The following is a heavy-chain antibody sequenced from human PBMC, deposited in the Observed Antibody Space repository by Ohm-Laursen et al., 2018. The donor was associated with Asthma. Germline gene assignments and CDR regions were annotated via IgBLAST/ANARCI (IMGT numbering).Heavy chain of an antibody. CDR2: INPAGSVK. CDR3: ARGTSGPWVNYAMDV. CDR1: GFSFSRHW. Sequence: SLRLSCAASGFSFSRHWIHWGRQAPGKGLEWVANINPAGSVKYYVDSVKGRFTISRDNAENAIYLQMNNLRAEDTAVYYCARGTSGPWVNYAMDVWGQGTSVIVSS. V-gene: IGHV3-7*01. D-gene: IGHD2-2*01. J-gene: IGHJ6*02.